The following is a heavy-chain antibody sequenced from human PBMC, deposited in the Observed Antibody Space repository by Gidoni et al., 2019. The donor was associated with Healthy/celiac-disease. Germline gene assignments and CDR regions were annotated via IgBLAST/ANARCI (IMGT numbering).Heavy chain of an antibody. V-gene: IGHV3-21*01. J-gene: IGHJ3*02. CDR2: ISSSSSYI. D-gene: IGHD3-3*01. Sequence: EVQLVEPGGGLVKPGGSPRLSCAASGFPFSSYSMNWVRQAPGKGLEWVSSISSSSSYIYYADSVKCRFTISRDNAKNSLYLQMNSLRAEDTAVYYCARAFWSGYPDAFDIWGQGTMVTVSS. CDR1: GFPFSSYS. CDR3: ARAFWSGYPDAFDI.